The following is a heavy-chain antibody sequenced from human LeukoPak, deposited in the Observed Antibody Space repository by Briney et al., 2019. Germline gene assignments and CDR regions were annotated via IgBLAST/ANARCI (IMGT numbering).Heavy chain of an antibody. CDR1: GFTFSNYA. CDR2: ISGSGGNT. D-gene: IGHD5-18*01. Sequence: PGGSLRLSCAASGFTFSNYAMTWVRQAPGKGLEWVSAISGSGGNTYSTDSVKGRFTISRDNSKNTLYLQMNSLRAEDTAVYYCARGGPWIQPAFDYWGQGTLVTVSS. J-gene: IGHJ4*02. V-gene: IGHV3-23*01. CDR3: ARGGPWIQPAFDY.